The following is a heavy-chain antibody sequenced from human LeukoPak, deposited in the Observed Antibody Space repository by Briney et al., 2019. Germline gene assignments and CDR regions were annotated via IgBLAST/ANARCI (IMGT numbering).Heavy chain of an antibody. J-gene: IGHJ3*02. D-gene: IGHD2-2*01. CDR1: GGSISSYY. CDR2: IYYSGST. V-gene: IGHV4-59*01. Sequence: SETLSLTCTVSGGSISSYYWSWIRQPPGKGLEWIGYIYYSGSTNYNPSLKSRVTISVDTSKNQFSLKLSSVTAADTAVYYCAISAMDALDIWGQGTMVTVSS. CDR3: AISAMDALDI.